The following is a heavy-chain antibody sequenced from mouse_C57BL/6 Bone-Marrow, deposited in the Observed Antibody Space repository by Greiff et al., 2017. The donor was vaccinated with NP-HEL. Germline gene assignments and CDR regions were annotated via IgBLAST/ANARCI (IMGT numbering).Heavy chain of an antibody. V-gene: IGHV1-69*01. CDR2: IDPSDSYT. CDR1: GYTFTSYW. J-gene: IGHJ2*01. CDR3: ARQFITTVVADYFDY. Sequence: QVQLQQPGAELVMPGASVKLSCKASGYTFTSYWMHWVKQRPGQGLEWIGEIDPSDSYTNYNQKFKGKSTLTVDKSSSTAYMQLSSLTSEDSAVYYCARQFITTVVADYFDYWGQGTTLTVSS. D-gene: IGHD1-1*01.